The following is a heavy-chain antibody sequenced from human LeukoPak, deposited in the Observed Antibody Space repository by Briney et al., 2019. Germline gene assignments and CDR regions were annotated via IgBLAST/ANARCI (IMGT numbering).Heavy chain of an antibody. V-gene: IGHV1-18*01. Sequence: ALVKVSCKASGYTFTTYGITWVRQAPGQGLEWMGWISANNGNTNYAQKFQGRVTMTTDTSTRTAYMELRSLRSDDTALYYCARLRYYYDSVGYYKQYYSDYWGQGTLVTVSS. D-gene: IGHD3-22*01. CDR1: GYTFTTYG. CDR2: ISANNGNT. J-gene: IGHJ4*02. CDR3: ARLRYYYDSVGYYKQYYSDY.